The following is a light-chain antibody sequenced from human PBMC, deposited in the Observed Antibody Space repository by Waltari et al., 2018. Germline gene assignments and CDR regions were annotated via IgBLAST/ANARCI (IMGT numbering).Light chain of an antibody. CDR2: VAS. CDR3: QQTYNAPLT. Sequence: DVQMTQSPSSLSASVGDRVTITCRASQSVSYYLNWYQQKAGQAPKLLSYVASPLETGVPSRFSGSGSGTDFTLTISNLQPEDFATYLCQQTYNAPLTFGGGTKVEIK. V-gene: IGKV1-39*01. CDR1: QSVSYY. J-gene: IGKJ4*01.